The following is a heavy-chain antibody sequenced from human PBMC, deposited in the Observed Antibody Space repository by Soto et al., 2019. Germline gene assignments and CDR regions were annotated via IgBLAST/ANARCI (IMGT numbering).Heavy chain of an antibody. CDR1: GYTLISYG. D-gene: IGHD2-2*01. V-gene: IGHV1-18*01. Sequence: ASVKVSRKASGYTLISYGISWVRQAPGQGPEWMGWISAYNGKTNYAEKNQGRVTMITDTSTSTAYMELRCLRFDDTAVYYCARDKWISSPTPAAFQHWGQGTLVTVSS. CDR2: ISAYNGKT. J-gene: IGHJ1*01. CDR3: ARDKWISSPTPAAFQH.